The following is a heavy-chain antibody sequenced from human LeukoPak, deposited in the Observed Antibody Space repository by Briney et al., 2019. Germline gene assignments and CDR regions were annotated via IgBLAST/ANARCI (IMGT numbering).Heavy chain of an antibody. CDR1: GGSINSYY. J-gene: IGHJ4*02. V-gene: IGHV4-59*01. CDR2: IYYSGST. CDR3: ARGRYSSSWYLDY. Sequence: SETLSLTCTVSGGSINSYYWSWIRQPPGKGLEWIGSIYYSGSTNYNPSLKSRVTISVDTSKNQFSLRLSSVTAADTAVYYCARGRYSSSWYLDYWGQGALVTVSS. D-gene: IGHD6-13*01.